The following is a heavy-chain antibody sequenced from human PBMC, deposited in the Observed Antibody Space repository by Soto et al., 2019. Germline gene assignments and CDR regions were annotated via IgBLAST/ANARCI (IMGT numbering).Heavy chain of an antibody. J-gene: IGHJ4*02. Sequence: EVQLLESGGGLVQPGGSLRLSCAASGFTFSSYAMSWVRQAPGKGLEWVSAISGSGGSTYYADSVKGRFTISRDNSKNTLYLQMNSLRAEDTAVYDCAKDRRITIFGVVIYLDYWGQGPLVTVSS. D-gene: IGHD3-3*01. CDR1: GFTFSSYA. V-gene: IGHV3-23*01. CDR2: ISGSGGST. CDR3: AKDRRITIFGVVIYLDY.